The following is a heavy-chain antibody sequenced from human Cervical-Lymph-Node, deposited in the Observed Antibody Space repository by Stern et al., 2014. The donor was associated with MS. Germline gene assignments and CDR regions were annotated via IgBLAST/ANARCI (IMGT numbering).Heavy chain of an antibody. D-gene: IGHD2-15*01. Sequence: QVQLLESGGGVVQPGRSLRLSCAASGFIFSNYAMHWVRQAPGKGLDWVAFVSNEGRKQFYADSVTGRFTISRDNANNTLYLQMNSLRPEDTAVYYCGRDTCRGGGCYFRYWGQGILITVSS. V-gene: IGHV3-30-3*01. CDR3: GRDTCRGGGCYFRY. J-gene: IGHJ4*02. CDR2: VSNEGRKQ. CDR1: GFIFSNYA.